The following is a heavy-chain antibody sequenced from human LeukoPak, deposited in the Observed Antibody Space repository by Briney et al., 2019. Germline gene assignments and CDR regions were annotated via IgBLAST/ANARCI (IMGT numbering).Heavy chain of an antibody. CDR3: VDIVVVPAGNWFDP. V-gene: IGHV4-34*01. D-gene: IGHD2-2*01. Sequence: KSSETLSLTCAVYGGSFSGYYWSWIRQPPGKGLEWIGEINHSGSTNYNPSLKSRVTISVDTSKNQFSLKLGSVTAADTAVYYCVDIVVVPAGNWFDPWGQGTLVTVSS. CDR1: GGSFSGYY. CDR2: INHSGST. J-gene: IGHJ5*02.